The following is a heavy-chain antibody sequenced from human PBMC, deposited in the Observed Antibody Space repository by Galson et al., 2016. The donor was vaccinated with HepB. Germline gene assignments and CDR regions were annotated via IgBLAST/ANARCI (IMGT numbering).Heavy chain of an antibody. CDR1: GGSFSGHS. CDR2: INHRGST. V-gene: IGHV4-34*01. J-gene: IGHJ1*01. Sequence: SETLSLTCGASGGSFSGHSWNWIRQPPGKGLEWIGEINHRGSTNYNPSLRSRVSMSVDASKYQFSLRLSSVTAAATAHYYCASGYVAAVSFPYFHYWGQGSLVIVSS. CDR3: ASGYVAAVSFPYFHY. D-gene: IGHD3-10*02.